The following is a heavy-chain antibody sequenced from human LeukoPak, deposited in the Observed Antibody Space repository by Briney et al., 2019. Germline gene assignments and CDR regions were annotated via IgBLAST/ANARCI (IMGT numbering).Heavy chain of an antibody. CDR3: ARSQGSGYLFDY. D-gene: IGHD3-22*01. CDR1: GGSISSDF. J-gene: IGHJ4*02. Sequence: PSETLSLTCTVSGGSISSDFWSWLRQPAGKGLEWIGRIYTSGSTNYNPSLKSRVTMSVDTSKNQFSLNLSSVTAADTAVYYCARSQGSGYLFDYWGQGTLVTVSS. V-gene: IGHV4-4*07. CDR2: IYTSGST.